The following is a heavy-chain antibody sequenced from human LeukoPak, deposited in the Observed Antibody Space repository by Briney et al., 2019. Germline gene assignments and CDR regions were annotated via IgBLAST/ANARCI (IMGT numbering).Heavy chain of an antibody. CDR3: ARAGDNCSGGTCYRWFDP. Sequence: PSETLSLTCTVSGDSISSYYWSWFRQPAGRGLEWIGRIYSSGSTSYNPSLKSRVTMSVDTSKNQFSLNLRSVTAADTAVYYYARAGDNCSGGTCYRWFDPWGQGILVAVSS. J-gene: IGHJ5*02. V-gene: IGHV4-4*07. CDR1: GDSISSYY. D-gene: IGHD2-15*01. CDR2: IYSSGST.